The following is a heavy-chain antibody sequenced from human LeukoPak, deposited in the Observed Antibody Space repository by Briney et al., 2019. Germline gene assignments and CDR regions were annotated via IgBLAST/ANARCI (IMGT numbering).Heavy chain of an antibody. CDR1: GFTFSSYS. Sequence: GGSLRLSCAASGFTFSSYSMNWVRQAPGKGLEWVSSISSSSSYIYYADSVKGRFTISRDNAKNSLYLQMNSLRAEDTAVYYCAREAAAATDAFDIWGQGTMVTVSS. D-gene: IGHD6-13*01. J-gene: IGHJ3*02. CDR2: ISSSSSYI. V-gene: IGHV3-21*01. CDR3: AREAAAATDAFDI.